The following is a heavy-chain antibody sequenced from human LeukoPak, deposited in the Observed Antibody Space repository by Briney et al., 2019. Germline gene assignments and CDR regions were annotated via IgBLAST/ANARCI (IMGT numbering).Heavy chain of an antibody. J-gene: IGHJ6*03. CDR3: ARDFWNGYSNYPYYMDV. Sequence: SETLSLTCTVSGGSISSYYWSWIRQPPGKGLEWIGYIYYSGSTSYSPSLKSRVTISIDTSKNQFSLRLSSVTAADTAVYYCARDFWNGYSNYPYYMDVWGKGTTVTVSS. D-gene: IGHD4-11*01. V-gene: IGHV4-59*01. CDR1: GGSISSYY. CDR2: IYYSGST.